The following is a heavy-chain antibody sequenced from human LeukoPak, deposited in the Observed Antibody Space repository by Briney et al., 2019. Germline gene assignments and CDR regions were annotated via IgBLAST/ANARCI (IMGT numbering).Heavy chain of an antibody. CDR1: GYTLTELS. Sequence: GASVKVSCKVSGYTLTELSMHWVRQAPGKGREWMGGFDPEDGETIYAQKFQGRVTMTEDTSTDTAYMELSSLRSEDTAVYYCATFAGGGSGSYYNQPTYYYGMDVWGQGTTVTVSS. V-gene: IGHV1-24*01. CDR3: ATFAGGGSGSYYNQPTYYYGMDV. CDR2: FDPEDGET. D-gene: IGHD3-10*01. J-gene: IGHJ6*02.